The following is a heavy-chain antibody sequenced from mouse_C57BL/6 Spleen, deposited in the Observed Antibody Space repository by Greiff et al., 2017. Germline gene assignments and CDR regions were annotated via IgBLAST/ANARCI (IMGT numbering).Heavy chain of an antibody. CDR2: IDPSDSYT. D-gene: IGHD1-1*01. CDR3: ARWDTTVVRYFDV. J-gene: IGHJ1*03. CDR1: GYTFTSYW. Sequence: QVQLQQPGAELVKPGASVKLSCKASGYTFTSYWMQWVKQTPGQGLEWIGEIDPSDSYTNYNQKLKGKATLTVDTSSSTAYMQLSSLTSEDSAFYYCARWDTTVVRYFDVWGTGTTVTVSS. V-gene: IGHV1-50*01.